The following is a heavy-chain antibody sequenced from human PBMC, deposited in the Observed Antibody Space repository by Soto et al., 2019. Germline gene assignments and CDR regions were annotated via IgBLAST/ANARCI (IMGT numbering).Heavy chain of an antibody. Sequence: SLRLSCAASGFTFSSYGMHWVRQAPGKGLEWVAVIWYDGSNKYYADSVKGRFTISRDNSKNTLYLQMNSLRAEDTAVYYCARALWGFDWPFDYWGQGTLVTVSS. J-gene: IGHJ4*02. CDR3: ARALWGFDWPFDY. CDR2: IWYDGSNK. CDR1: GFTFSSYG. D-gene: IGHD3-9*01. V-gene: IGHV3-33*01.